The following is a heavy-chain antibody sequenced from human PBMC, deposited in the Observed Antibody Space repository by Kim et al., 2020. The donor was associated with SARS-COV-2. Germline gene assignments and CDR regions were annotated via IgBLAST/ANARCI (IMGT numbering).Heavy chain of an antibody. D-gene: IGHD3-16*01. J-gene: IGHJ4*02. CDR2: IDCGNGNT. Sequence: ASVKVSCKTSGHFFTRDSIHLVRQAPGQGLEWMGGIDCGNGNTIYSQKFQGRVTFTTDTSASKAYMELSFLRSEDSAVYYFLGGFYFDYWGQGTLVTVSS. CDR1: GHFFTRDS. V-gene: IGHV1-3*01. CDR3: LGGFYFDY.